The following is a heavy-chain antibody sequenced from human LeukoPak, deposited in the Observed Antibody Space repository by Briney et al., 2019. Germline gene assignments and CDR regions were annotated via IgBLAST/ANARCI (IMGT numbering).Heavy chain of an antibody. CDR2: INHSGST. V-gene: IGHV4-34*01. D-gene: IGHD2-2*01. Sequence: SETLSLTCAVYGGSFSGYYWSWIRQPPGKGLEWIGEINHSGSTDYNPSLKSRVTISVDTSKNQFSLKLSSVTAADTAVYYCARVGQLAFDYWGQGTLVTVSS. CDR3: ARVGQLAFDY. J-gene: IGHJ4*02. CDR1: GGSFSGYY.